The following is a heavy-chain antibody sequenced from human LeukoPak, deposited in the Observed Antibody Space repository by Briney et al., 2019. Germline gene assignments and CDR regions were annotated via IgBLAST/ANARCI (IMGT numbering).Heavy chain of an antibody. J-gene: IGHJ4*02. CDR2: IYSGGST. V-gene: IGHV3-53*05. Sequence: SGGALRLSCAASGFTVSTNYMTWVRQAPGKGLEWVSVIYSGGSTYYADSVKGRFTISRDNSKNTLYLQMNSLRAEDTAVYYCARLYCSSTSCSWAYYFDYWGQGTLVTVSS. D-gene: IGHD2-2*01. CDR1: GFTVSTNY. CDR3: ARLYCSSTSCSWAYYFDY.